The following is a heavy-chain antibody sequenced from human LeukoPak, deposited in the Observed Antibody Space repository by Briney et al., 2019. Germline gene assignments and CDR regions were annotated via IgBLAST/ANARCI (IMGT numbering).Heavy chain of an antibody. D-gene: IGHD4-23*01. V-gene: IGHV3-64D*06. CDR1: AFTSSTYA. Sequence: GRSLTLSCSPSAFTSSTYATHCVRQAPGKGLEYVSAVSTNGGTTDYANSVKGRFTISTDNSRNTANLQISSLRTEDTAVYYRVKMAYGGTDFDFWGQGTLVTVSS. CDR3: VKMAYGGTDFDF. CDR2: VSTNGGTT. J-gene: IGHJ4*02.